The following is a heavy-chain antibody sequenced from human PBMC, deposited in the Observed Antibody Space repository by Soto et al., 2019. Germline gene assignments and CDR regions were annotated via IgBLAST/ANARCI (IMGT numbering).Heavy chain of an antibody. D-gene: IGHD1-26*01. J-gene: IGHJ3*01. V-gene: IGHV3-74*01. CDR1: GFTFSYYW. Sequence: QLLESGGGLVQPGESLRLCCAASGFTFSYYWMHWVRQAPGMGLVWVSRIHSDGSSTTYADSVKGRFTISRDNARNTLYLQMNSLRAEDTAVYYCARVDRGAFDLWGQGTVVTVSS. CDR2: IHSDGSST. CDR3: ARVDRGAFDL.